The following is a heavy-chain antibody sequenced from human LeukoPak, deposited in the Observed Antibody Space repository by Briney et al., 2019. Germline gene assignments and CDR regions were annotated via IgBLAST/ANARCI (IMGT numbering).Heavy chain of an antibody. V-gene: IGHV4-4*07. J-gene: IGHJ6*03. CDR1: GGSISSYY. CDR2: IYTSGST. D-gene: IGHD5-12*01. Sequence: SETLSLTCTVPGGSISSYYWSWIRQPAGKGLEWIGRIYTSGSTNYNPSLKSRVTMSVDTSKNQFSLRLSSVTAADTAVYYCARDQGYSGYDFNYYYYMDVWGKGTTVTVSS. CDR3: ARDQGYSGYDFNYYYYMDV.